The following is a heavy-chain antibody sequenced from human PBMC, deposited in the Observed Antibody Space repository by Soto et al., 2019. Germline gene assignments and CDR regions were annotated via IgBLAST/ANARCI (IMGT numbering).Heavy chain of an antibody. D-gene: IGHD6-13*01. CDR1: GGTFSSYA. CDR2: IIPIFGTA. Sequence: QVQLVQSGAEVKKPGSSVKVSCKASGGTFSSYAISWVRQAPGQGLEWMGGIIPIFGTANYAQKFQGRVTITPDDSTSTAYMELSSLRSEGTAGYYCATHRPGYSSSLGYFDLWGRGTLVTVSS. V-gene: IGHV1-69*05. J-gene: IGHJ2*01. CDR3: ATHRPGYSSSLGYFDL.